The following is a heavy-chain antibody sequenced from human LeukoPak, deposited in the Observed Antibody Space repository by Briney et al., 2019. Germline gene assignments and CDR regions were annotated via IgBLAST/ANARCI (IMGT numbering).Heavy chain of an antibody. V-gene: IGHV3-11*01. D-gene: IGHD3-3*01. Sequence: PGGSLRLSCAASGFTFSDYYMSWIRQAPGKGLEWVSYISSSGSTIYYADSVKGRFTISRDNSKNTLYLQMNSLRAEDTAVYYCARFRSGYYYYGMDVWGQGTTVTVSS. CDR2: ISSSGSTI. CDR3: ARFRSGYYYYGMDV. J-gene: IGHJ6*02. CDR1: GFTFSDYY.